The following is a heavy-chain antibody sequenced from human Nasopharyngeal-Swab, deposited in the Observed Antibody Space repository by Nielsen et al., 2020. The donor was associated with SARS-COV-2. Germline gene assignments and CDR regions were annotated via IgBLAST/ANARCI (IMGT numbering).Heavy chain of an antibody. CDR1: GDSVARNTAA. CDR3: ARGSHKSGWF. CDR2: AYYRSTWYL. Sequence: SDTLSLTCVISGDSVARNTAAWHWIRQSPSRGLERLGRAYYRSTWYLDYALSVQRRISINPDTTKNFFSLHLNSVTLDDTAVYYCARGSHKSGWFWGRGTLVTVSS. V-gene: IGHV6-1*01. J-gene: IGHJ4*02. D-gene: IGHD6-19*01.